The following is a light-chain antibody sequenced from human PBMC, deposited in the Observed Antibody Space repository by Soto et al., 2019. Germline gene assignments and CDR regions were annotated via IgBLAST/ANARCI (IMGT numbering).Light chain of an antibody. V-gene: IGKV3-20*01. CDR1: QSVMSNY. Sequence: EIVMTQSPATLSVSPGERATLSCRASQSVMSNYLAWYQQKPGQAPRLLIYGASNRATGIPDRFSGSGSGTDFTLTISRLEPEDFAVYYCQQYGSSGTFGQGTRLEIK. CDR3: QQYGSSGT. J-gene: IGKJ5*01. CDR2: GAS.